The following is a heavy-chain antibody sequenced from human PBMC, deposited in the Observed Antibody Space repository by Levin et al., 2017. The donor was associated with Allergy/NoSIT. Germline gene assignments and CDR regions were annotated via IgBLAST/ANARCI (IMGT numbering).Heavy chain of an antibody. CDR3: AAYYYDSSGYSPFDY. CDR2: ISSTSSYI. CDR1: GFTFRTYS. D-gene: IGHD3-22*01. J-gene: IGHJ4*02. V-gene: IGHV3-21*01. Sequence: GASVKVSCTASGFTFRTYSMNWVRQAPGKGLEWVSSISSTSSYIYYADSVKGRFTISRDNAKNSLYLQMNSLRAEDTAVYYCAAYYYDSSGYSPFDYWGQGTLVTVSS.